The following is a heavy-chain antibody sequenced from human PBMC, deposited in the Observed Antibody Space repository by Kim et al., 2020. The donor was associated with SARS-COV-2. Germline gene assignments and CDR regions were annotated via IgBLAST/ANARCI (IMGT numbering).Heavy chain of an antibody. CDR3: ARLDGFKQMPLV. Sequence: SETLSLTCTVSGGSISSSSYYWGWIRQPPGKGLEWIGSIYYSGSTYYNPSLKSRVTISVDTSKNQFSLKLSSVTAADTAVYYCARLDGFKQMPLVWGQGT. J-gene: IGHJ4*02. D-gene: IGHD2-2*01. CDR1: GGSISSSSYY. CDR2: IYYSGST. V-gene: IGHV4-39*01.